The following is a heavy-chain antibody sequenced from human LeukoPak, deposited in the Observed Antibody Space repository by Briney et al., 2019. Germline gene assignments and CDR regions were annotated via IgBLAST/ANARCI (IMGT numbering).Heavy chain of an antibody. CDR3: ATGYSSGWYFYFQH. Sequence: GGSLRLSCAASGFTFSSYWMSWVRQAPGKGLEWVANIKQDGSEKYYVDSVKGRFTISRDNAKNSLSLRMNSLSAEDTAVYYCATGYSSGWYFYFQHWGQGSLVSVSS. CDR1: GFTFSSYW. J-gene: IGHJ1*01. CDR2: IKQDGSEK. V-gene: IGHV3-7*01. D-gene: IGHD6-19*01.